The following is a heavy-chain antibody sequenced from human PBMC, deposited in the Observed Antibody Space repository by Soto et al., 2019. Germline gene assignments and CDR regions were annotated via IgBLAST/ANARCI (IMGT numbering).Heavy chain of an antibody. Sequence: QVQLVESGGGVVQPGRSLRLSCAASGFTFSAHAMHWVRQAPGKGLEWVAVVSYDGSNKYYTESVKGRFTISRDNSKTTLYLQMNSLRPEDTAAYYCARGTYCGGDCSPGQVSKWYFDLWGRGTLVIVSS. J-gene: IGHJ2*01. CDR3: ARGTYCGGDCSPGQVSKWYFDL. CDR1: GFTFSAHA. CDR2: VSYDGSNK. D-gene: IGHD2-21*02. V-gene: IGHV3-30-3*01.